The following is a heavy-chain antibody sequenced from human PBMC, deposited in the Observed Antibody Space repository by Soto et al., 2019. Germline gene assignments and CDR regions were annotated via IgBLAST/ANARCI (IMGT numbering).Heavy chain of an antibody. CDR3: ARSFGVAAAGPFDY. Sequence: GASVKVSCKASGYTFPNFGISWVRQAPGQGLEWLGWISTDNGDTKYAQKFQGRVTMTRNTSISTAYMELSSLRSEDTAVYYCARSFGVAAAGPFDYWGQGTLVTVSS. V-gene: IGHV1-18*04. J-gene: IGHJ4*02. D-gene: IGHD6-13*01. CDR2: ISTDNGDT. CDR1: GYTFPNFG.